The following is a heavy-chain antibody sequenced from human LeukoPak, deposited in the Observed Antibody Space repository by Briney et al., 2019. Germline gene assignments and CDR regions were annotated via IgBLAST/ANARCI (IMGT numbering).Heavy chain of an antibody. D-gene: IGHD6-13*01. J-gene: IGHJ4*02. CDR3: ARGLAAAGTRGPY. Sequence: PGGSLRLSCAASGFTFKRYHMSWVRQAPGKGLEWVSSISSTGAYIYYADSLKGRFTISRDNAKNSLYLQMNSLRADDTAVYYCARGLAAAGTRGPYWGQGTLVTVSS. CDR2: ISSTGAYI. V-gene: IGHV3-21*01. CDR1: GFTFKRYH.